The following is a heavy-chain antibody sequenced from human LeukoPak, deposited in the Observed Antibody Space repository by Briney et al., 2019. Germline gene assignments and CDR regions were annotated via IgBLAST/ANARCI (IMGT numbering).Heavy chain of an antibody. V-gene: IGHV4-31*03. Sequence: SQTLSLTCTVSGGSISRGGYYWSWIRQHPGKGLKWSRYIYYSGTTYYNPSLKSRVTKSVDTSKTQFCRALSSVPTAESTVDYCARGSGQLVVDSSGQGKMVTASS. CDR3: ARGSGQLVVDS. CDR2: IYYSGTT. CDR1: GGSISRGGYY. D-gene: IGHD1-1*01. J-gene: IGHJ3*02.